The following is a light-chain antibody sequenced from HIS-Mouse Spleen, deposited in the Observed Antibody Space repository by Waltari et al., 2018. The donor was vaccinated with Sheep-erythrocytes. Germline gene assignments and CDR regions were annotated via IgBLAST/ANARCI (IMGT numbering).Light chain of an antibody. J-gene: IGKJ1*01. CDR1: QSVSSY. CDR2: DAS. CDR3: QQRSNWPQPWT. Sequence: EIVLKQSPATLSLSPGERATLSCRASQSVSSYLAWYQQKPGQAPRLLIYDASNRATGIPARFSGSGSGTDFTLTISSLEPEDFAVYYCQQRSNWPQPWTFGQGTKVEIK. V-gene: IGKV3-11*01.